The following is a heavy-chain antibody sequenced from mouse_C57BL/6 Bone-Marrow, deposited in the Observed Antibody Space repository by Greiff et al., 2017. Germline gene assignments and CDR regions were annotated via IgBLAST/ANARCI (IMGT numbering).Heavy chain of an antibody. Sequence: VQLQQSGAELVRPGASVKLSCTASGFNIKDDYMHWVKQRPEQGLEWIGWIDPANGDTEYASKFQGKATITADTSSNTAYLQLSSLTSADTAVYYCTTGYYGSSFLAYWGQGTLVTVSA. V-gene: IGHV14-4*01. D-gene: IGHD1-1*01. CDR2: IDPANGDT. J-gene: IGHJ3*01. CDR3: TTGYYGSSFLAY. CDR1: GFNIKDDY.